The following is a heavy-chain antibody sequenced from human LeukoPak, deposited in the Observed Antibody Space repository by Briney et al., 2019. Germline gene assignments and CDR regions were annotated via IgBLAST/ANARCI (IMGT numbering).Heavy chain of an antibody. CDR1: GFTFSSYA. CDR2: ISGSGAGT. D-gene: IGHD2-2*01. V-gene: IGHV3-23*01. J-gene: IGHJ4*02. CDR3: AKATDIVVLVVSLDY. Sequence: GGSLRLSCAASGFTFSSYAMSWVRQAPGRGLEWVSGISGSGAGTYYADSVKGRFTISRDKSKNTLYLQMNSLRAEDTAIYYCAKATDIVVLVVSLDYWGQGTLVTVSS.